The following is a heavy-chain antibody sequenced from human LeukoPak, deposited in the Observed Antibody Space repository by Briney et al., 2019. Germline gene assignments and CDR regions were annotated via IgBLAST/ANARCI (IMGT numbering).Heavy chain of an antibody. V-gene: IGHV4-39*01. CDR2: IYYSGNT. CDR3: ARQAVADNGFDY. CDR1: GGSISSSSYY. D-gene: IGHD6-19*01. Sequence: SETLSLTCTVSGGSISSSSYYWGWIRQPPGKGLEWIESIYYSGNTYYNPSLKSRVSISVDTSKKQFSLKLSSVTAADTAVYYCARQAVADNGFDYWGQGTLVTVSS. J-gene: IGHJ4*02.